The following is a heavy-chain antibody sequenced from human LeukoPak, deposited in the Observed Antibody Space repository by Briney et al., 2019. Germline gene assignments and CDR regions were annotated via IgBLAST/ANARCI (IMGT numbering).Heavy chain of an antibody. CDR1: GYTFTSYY. D-gene: IGHD2-15*01. CDR3: ARGSSGGSSRTEFDY. V-gene: IGHV1-46*01. CDR2: INPSSGTT. J-gene: IGHJ4*02. Sequence: AASVRVSCKASGYTFTSYYMHWVRQAPRQGLEWMGIINPSSGTTNYAQKFQGSVTLTRDTSASTVYMELSSLRSEDTAVYFCARGSSGGSSRTEFDYWGQGTLVTVSS.